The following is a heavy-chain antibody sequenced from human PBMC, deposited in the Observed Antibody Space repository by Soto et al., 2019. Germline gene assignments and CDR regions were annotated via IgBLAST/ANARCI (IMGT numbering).Heavy chain of an antibody. V-gene: IGHV3-23*01. CDR2: ISRDAANT. J-gene: IGHJ5*02. Sequence: PGGSLRLSCAASAFIFSDYALTWVRQAPGKGLEWVSTISRDAANTHYADSVTGRFTISRDNSKNTLYLQMSSLRGEDTALYYCAKDSSTGYADPWGQGTLVTVSS. CDR3: AKDSSTGYADP. D-gene: IGHD3-9*01. CDR1: AFIFSDYA.